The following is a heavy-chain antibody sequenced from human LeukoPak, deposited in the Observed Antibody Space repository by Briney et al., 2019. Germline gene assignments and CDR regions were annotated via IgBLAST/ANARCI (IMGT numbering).Heavy chain of an antibody. D-gene: IGHD3-22*01. CDR3: ARHPGRIWDSSGYYHWTGDYFDY. CDR2: IIPIFGTA. V-gene: IGHV1-69*13. J-gene: IGHJ4*02. CDR1: GGTFSSYA. Sequence: GASVNVSCKASGGTFSSYAISWVRQAPGQGLEWMGGIIPIFGTANYAQKFQGRVTITADESTSTAYMELSSLRSEDTAVYYCARHPGRIWDSSGYYHWTGDYFDYWGQGTLVTVSS.